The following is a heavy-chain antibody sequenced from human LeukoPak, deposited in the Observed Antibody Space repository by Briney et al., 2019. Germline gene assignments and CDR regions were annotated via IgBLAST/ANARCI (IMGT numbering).Heavy chain of an antibody. J-gene: IGHJ4*02. Sequence: KPSETLSLTCTVSGDSIGGYYWSWIRQPAGKGLEWIGRIYTSGSTKYNPSFQGRVTMSLDTSKNQFSLRLSSVTAADTAIYYCAKYKFGSDYFSNWGQGTLVTVSS. CDR3: AKYKFGSDYFSN. V-gene: IGHV4-4*07. CDR1: GDSIGGYY. CDR2: IYTSGST. D-gene: IGHD2/OR15-2a*01.